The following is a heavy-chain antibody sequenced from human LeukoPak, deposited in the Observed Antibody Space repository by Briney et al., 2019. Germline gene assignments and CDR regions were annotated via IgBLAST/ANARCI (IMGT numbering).Heavy chain of an antibody. CDR1: GYTFTGYY. D-gene: IGHD3-22*01. CDR2: INPNSGGT. Sequence: ASVKVSCTASGYTFTGYYMHWVRQAPGQGLEWMGWINPNSGGTNYAQKFQGRVTMTRDTSISTAYMELSRLRSDDTAVHYCARSYYYDSSGYLIGSYFDYWGQGTLVTVSS. J-gene: IGHJ4*02. V-gene: IGHV1-2*02. CDR3: ARSYYYDSSGYLIGSYFDY.